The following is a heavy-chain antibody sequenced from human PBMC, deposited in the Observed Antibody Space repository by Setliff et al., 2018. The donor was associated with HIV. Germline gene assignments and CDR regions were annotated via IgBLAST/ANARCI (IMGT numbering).Heavy chain of an antibody. CDR3: ARVFVDTAVLRVLEYYFDS. CDR1: GGSINSTSYY. Sequence: SETLSLTCTVSGGSINSTSYYWGWVRQPPGKGLEWIGSMYYSGSTYYTPSLKSRITISLDTSKNQFSLRMRSVTAADTAVYYCARVFVDTAVLRVLEYYFDSWGRGTLVTAPQ. CDR2: MYYSGST. V-gene: IGHV4-39*07. J-gene: IGHJ4*02. D-gene: IGHD5-18*01.